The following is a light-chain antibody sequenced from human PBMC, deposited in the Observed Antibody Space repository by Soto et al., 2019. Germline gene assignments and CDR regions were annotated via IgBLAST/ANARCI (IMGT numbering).Light chain of an antibody. Sequence: DIVMTQSPDSLAVSLGERATINCKSSQSVLYSSNNKNYLAWYQQKPGQPPKLLIYWASTRDSGVPDRFSGSGSWTDFTLTISSLQAEDVAVYYCQQYYSTPRTFGQGTKVEIK. CDR2: WAS. V-gene: IGKV4-1*01. CDR1: QSVLYSSNNKNY. J-gene: IGKJ1*01. CDR3: QQYYSTPRT.